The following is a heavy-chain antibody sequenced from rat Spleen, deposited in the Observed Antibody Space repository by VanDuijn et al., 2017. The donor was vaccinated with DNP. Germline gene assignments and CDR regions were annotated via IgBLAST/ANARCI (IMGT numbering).Heavy chain of an antibody. CDR3: ASYFYDGYFAMDA. CDR1: GYSITSNY. J-gene: IGHJ4*01. D-gene: IGHD1-12*03. Sequence: EVHLQESGPGLVKPSQSLSLTCSVTGYSITSNYWGWIRKFPGNKMEWIGHISYSGTTNYNPSLKSRISISRDTSKNKFFLQLNSVTAEDTATYYCASYFYDGYFAMDAWGQGTSVTVSS. V-gene: IGHV3-1*01. CDR2: ISYSGTT.